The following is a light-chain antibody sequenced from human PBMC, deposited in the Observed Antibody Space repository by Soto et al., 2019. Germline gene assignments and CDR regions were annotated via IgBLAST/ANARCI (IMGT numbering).Light chain of an antibody. Sequence: SSELTQPPSVSVAPGQTARITCGGDDTGSKSVHWYQQKPGQVPVLLIYDDNGRPSGIPERLSGSNSGNTATLTISRVEAGDEADFYCQVWDSSADHAVFGGGTKLTVL. V-gene: IGLV3-21*02. CDR1: DTGSKS. J-gene: IGLJ2*01. CDR2: DDN. CDR3: QVWDSSADHAV.